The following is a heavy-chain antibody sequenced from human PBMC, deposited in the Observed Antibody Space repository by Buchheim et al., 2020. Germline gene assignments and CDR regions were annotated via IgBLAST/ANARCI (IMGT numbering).Heavy chain of an antibody. J-gene: IGHJ6*02. CDR1: GYTFTGYY. CDR3: ARDVTSAAGTHYYGMDV. V-gene: IGHV1-2*04. Sequence: QVQLVQSGAEVKKPGASVKVSCKASGYTFTGYYMHWVRQAPGQGLEWMGWINPNSGGTNYAQKFQGWVTMTRDPSISTAYMELSRLRSDDTAVYYCARDVTSAAGTHYYGMDVWGQGTT. CDR2: INPNSGGT. D-gene: IGHD6-13*01.